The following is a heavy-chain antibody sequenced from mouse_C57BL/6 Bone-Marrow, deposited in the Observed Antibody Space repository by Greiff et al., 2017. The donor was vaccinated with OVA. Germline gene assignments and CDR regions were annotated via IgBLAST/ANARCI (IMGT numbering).Heavy chain of an antibody. J-gene: IGHJ4*01. CDR1: GYSITSDY. D-gene: IGHD2-2*01. CDR2: ISYSGST. CDR3: ARWLRRTYYAMDY. V-gene: IGHV3-8*01. Sequence: DVKLLESGPGLAKPSQTLSLTCSVTGYSITSDYWNWIRKFPGNKLEYMGYISYSGSTYYNPSLKSRISITRDTSKNQYYLQLNSVTTEDTATYYCARWLRRTYYAMDYWGQGTSVTVSS.